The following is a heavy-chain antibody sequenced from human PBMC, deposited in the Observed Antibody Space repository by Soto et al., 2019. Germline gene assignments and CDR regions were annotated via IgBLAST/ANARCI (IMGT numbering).Heavy chain of an antibody. V-gene: IGHV1-2*02. CDR2: INPNSGGT. CDR3: ASANSIGPYYDIMDV. Sequence: ASVKVSCKASGFTFTAYYIHWFRQARGQGPEWLGWINPNSGGTSYSQKFRAGITLTRDTSISTADMEMISLTSDDTAVFYCASANSIGPYYDIMDVSGQGTAVTLSS. CDR1: GFTFTAYY. D-gene: IGHD2-21*01. J-gene: IGHJ6*02.